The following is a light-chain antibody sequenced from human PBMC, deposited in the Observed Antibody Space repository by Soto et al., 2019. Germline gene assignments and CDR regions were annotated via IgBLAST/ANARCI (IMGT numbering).Light chain of an antibody. Sequence: QSALTQPPSASGSPGQSVTISCTGTSSDVGSYNYVSWYQQHPANAPKVMIYDVSKRPSGVPDRFSGSKSGNTASLTVSGLQAEDEADYYCSSYAGSKNFYVFGTGTKLTVL. V-gene: IGLV2-8*01. CDR2: DVS. J-gene: IGLJ1*01. CDR3: SSYAGSKNFYV. CDR1: SSDVGSYNY.